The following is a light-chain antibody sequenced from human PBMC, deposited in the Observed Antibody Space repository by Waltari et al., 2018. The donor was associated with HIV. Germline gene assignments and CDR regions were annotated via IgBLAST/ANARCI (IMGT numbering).Light chain of an antibody. CDR2: GNI. Sequence: QSVLTQPPSVSGAPGQRVTISCTGSSSNIGAGYDVPWTQHLPGTAPKLLIYGNINRPSGVPDRFSGSKSGTSASLAITGLQAEDEADYYCQSYDSSLSGSWVFGGGTKLTVL. CDR1: SSNIGAGYD. CDR3: QSYDSSLSGSWV. J-gene: IGLJ3*02. V-gene: IGLV1-40*01.